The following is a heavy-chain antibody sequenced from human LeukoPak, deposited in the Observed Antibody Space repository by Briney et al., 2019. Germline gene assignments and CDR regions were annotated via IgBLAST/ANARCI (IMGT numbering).Heavy chain of an antibody. V-gene: IGHV4-34*01. J-gene: IGHJ4*02. CDR2: INHSGST. Sequence: PSETLSLTCAVYGGSFSGYYWSWIRQPPGKGLEWIGEINHSGSTNYNPSLKSRVTISVDTSKNQFSLKLSSVTAADTAVYYCARPTVTTIGGFVYWGQGTLVTVSS. CDR3: ARPTVTTIGGFVY. D-gene: IGHD4-11*01. CDR1: GGSFSGYY.